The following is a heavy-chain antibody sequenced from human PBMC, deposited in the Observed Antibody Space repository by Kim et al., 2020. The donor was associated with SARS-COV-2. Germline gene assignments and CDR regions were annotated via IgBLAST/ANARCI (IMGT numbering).Heavy chain of an antibody. CDR1: GFTFDDYT. J-gene: IGHJ4*02. CDR2: ISWDGGST. Sequence: GGSLRLSCAASGFTFDDYTMHWVRQAPGKGLEWVSLISWDGGSTYYADSVKGRFTISRDNSKNSLYLQMNSLRTEDTALYYCAKGTQGATDYFDYWGQGTLVTVSS. D-gene: IGHD1-26*01. CDR3: AKGTQGATDYFDY. V-gene: IGHV3-43*01.